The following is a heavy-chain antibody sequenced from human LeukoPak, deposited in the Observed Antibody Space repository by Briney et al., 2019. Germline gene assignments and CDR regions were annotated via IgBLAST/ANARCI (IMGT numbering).Heavy chain of an antibody. Sequence: PGGSLRLSCSASGFTFSVYAIHWVRQAPGMGLEYVSTIISNGGSTYYADSVKGRFTISRDNSKNTVSLQMSSLRAEDTALYYCVKDGLAFCGGDCYSYFDYWGQGTLVTVSS. V-gene: IGHV3-64D*06. D-gene: IGHD2-21*02. CDR3: VKDGLAFCGGDCYSYFDY. J-gene: IGHJ4*02. CDR2: IISNGGST. CDR1: GFTFSVYA.